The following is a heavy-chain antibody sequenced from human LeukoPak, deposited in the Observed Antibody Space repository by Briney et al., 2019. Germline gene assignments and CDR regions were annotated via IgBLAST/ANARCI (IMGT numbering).Heavy chain of an antibody. CDR3: ARAPIASIDY. CDR2: IYYTGYT. D-gene: IGHD2-21*01. CDR1: GASVTSSY. J-gene: IGHJ4*02. Sequence: PSETLSLTCSVSGASVTSSYWTWVRLPPGRGLEWIGYIYYTGYTNYNPSLKSRVTISLDIYTNQLSLEVISVTAADTAIYYCARAPIASIDYWGPGALVTVSS. V-gene: IGHV4-59*02.